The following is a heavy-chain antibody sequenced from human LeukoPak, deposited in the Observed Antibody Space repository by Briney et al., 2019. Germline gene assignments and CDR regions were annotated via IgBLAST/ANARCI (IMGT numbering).Heavy chain of an antibody. CDR3: ARESTGYDILTGYYRGNFDY. CDR2: ISSSGSTI. CDR1: GFTFSDYY. J-gene: IGHJ4*02. D-gene: IGHD3-9*01. Sequence: GGSLRLSCAASGFTFSDYYMSWIRQAPGKGLEWVSYISSSGSTIYYADPVKGRFTISRDNAKNSLYLQMNSLRAEDTAVYYCARESTGYDILTGYYRGNFDYWGQGTLVTVSS. V-gene: IGHV3-11*01.